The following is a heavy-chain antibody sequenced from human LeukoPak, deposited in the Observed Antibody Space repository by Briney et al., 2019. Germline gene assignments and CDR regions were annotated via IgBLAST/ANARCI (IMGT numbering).Heavy chain of an antibody. CDR2: INPSRGST. CDR3: ARDVSTRRADVVAPGLLPLENYFGFYMDV. Sequence: GASVKVSCKTSGYIFSIFWMHWVRQAPGQGLEWMGIINPSRGSTSYAQKFQGRMSMTGDVTTSTVYMELSGVTSEDTGIYFCARDVSTRRADVVAPGLLPLENYFGFYMDVWRKGTSVIVSS. D-gene: IGHD6-13*01. V-gene: IGHV1-46*01. J-gene: IGHJ6*03. CDR1: GYIFSIFW.